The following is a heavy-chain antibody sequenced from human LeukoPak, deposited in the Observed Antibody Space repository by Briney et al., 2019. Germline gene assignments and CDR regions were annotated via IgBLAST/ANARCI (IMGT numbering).Heavy chain of an antibody. CDR1: GYSISSGYY. Sequence: SETLSLTCAVSGYSISSGYYWGWIRQPPGKGLEWIRSIYHSGSTYYSPSLKSRVTISVDTSKNQFSLKLSSVTAADTAVYYCAVVGYDSSGYYWFDPWGQGTLVTVSS. D-gene: IGHD3-22*01. J-gene: IGHJ5*02. CDR2: IYHSGST. V-gene: IGHV4-38-2*01. CDR3: AVVGYDSSGYYWFDP.